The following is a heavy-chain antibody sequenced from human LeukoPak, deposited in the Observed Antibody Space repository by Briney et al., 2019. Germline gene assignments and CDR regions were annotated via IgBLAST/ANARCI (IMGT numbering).Heavy chain of an antibody. J-gene: IGHJ3*02. CDR2: IYYSGST. D-gene: IGHD3-22*01. CDR1: GGSISSGSYY. V-gene: IGHV4-39*01. CDR3: ASHLSSVDAFDI. Sequence: SETLSLTCPVSGGSISSGSYYWGWIRQPPGKGLEWIGSIYYSGSTYYNPSLKSRVTISVDTSKNQFSLKLSSVTAADTAVYYCASHLSSVDAFDIWGQGTMVTVSS.